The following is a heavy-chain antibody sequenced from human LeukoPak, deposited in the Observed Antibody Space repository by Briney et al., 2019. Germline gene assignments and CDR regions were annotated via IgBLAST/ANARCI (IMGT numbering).Heavy chain of an antibody. Sequence: SQTPSLTCAISGDSVTSNSDAWNWIRQSPSRGLEWLGRTYYRSKWYNDYALSVKSRITINPDTSKNQFSLQLNSVTPEDTAMYYCARGLEADYLGYWGQGTLVTVSS. D-gene: IGHD4-11*01. CDR1: GDSVTSNSDA. CDR3: ARGLEADYLGY. V-gene: IGHV6-1*01. J-gene: IGHJ4*02. CDR2: TYYRSKWYN.